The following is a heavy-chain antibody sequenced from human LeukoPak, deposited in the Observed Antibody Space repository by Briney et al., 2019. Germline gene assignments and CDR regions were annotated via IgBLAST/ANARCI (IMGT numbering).Heavy chain of an antibody. CDR3: AWGSARGDY. CDR1: GYTFTSYG. D-gene: IGHD3-16*01. CDR2: ISAYNGNT. V-gene: IGHV1-18*01. J-gene: IGHJ4*02. Sequence: GASVKVSCKASGYTFTSYGISWGGQAPGQGLEWMGWISAYNGNTKYAQKLQGRVTMTTDTSTTTAYMELRSLRSDDTAVFYCAWGSARGDYWGQGTLVTVSS.